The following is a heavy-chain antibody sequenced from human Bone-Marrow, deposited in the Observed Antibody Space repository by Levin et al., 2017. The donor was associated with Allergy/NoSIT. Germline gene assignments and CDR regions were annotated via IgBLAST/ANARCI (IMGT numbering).Heavy chain of an antibody. CDR3: ARDPPGVAAAGSGY. CDR2: IYSGGST. D-gene: IGHD6-13*01. V-gene: IGHV3-66*01. CDR1: GFTVGNNY. Sequence: GGSLRLSCAVSGFTVGNNYMSWVRQAPGKGLEWVSLIYSGGSTYYADSVKGRFTISRDSSKNNLYLQMNNLRVEDTAVYYCARDPPGVAAAGSGYWGQGTLVTVSS. J-gene: IGHJ4*02.